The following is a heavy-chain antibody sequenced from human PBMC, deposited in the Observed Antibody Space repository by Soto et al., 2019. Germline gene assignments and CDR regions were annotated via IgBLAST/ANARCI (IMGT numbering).Heavy chain of an antibody. V-gene: IGHV3-9*01. Sequence: EVQLVESGGGLVQPGRSLRLSCAASGFTFDDYAMHWVRQAPGKGLEWVSGISWNSGSIGYADSVKGRFTISRDNAKNSLYLQMNSLRAEDTALYYRAKAFYYDSSGYLDYWGQGTLVTVSS. J-gene: IGHJ4*02. CDR1: GFTFDDYA. D-gene: IGHD3-22*01. CDR3: AKAFYYDSSGYLDY. CDR2: ISWNSGSI.